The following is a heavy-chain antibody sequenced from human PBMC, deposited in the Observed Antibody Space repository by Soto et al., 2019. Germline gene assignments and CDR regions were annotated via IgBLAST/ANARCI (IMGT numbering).Heavy chain of an antibody. CDR2: INPNNGVT. Sequence: QVQLVQSGVEVKRPGASVKVSCKASGYMFTGFYLHWVRQAPGQGLEWMGWINPNNGVTTYAKNFQGRVTMTRDSSISTAYMELSSLRSDDTAVYFCAAAAIPVAGRHPDFWGQGTVVTVS. J-gene: IGHJ4*02. CDR1: GYMFTGFY. V-gene: IGHV1-2*02. CDR3: AAAAIPVAGRHPDF. D-gene: IGHD6-19*01.